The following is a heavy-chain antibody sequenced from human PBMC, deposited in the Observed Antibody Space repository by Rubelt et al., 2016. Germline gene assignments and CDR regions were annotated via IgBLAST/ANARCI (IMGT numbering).Heavy chain of an antibody. CDR3: SSGGIAARLFDY. CDR1: GYTFTSYG. J-gene: IGHJ4*02. D-gene: IGHD6-6*01. Sequence: QVQLVQSGAEVKKPGASVKVSCKASGYTFTSYGISWVRPAPGQGLEWMGWISAYNGNKNHAQKLQGRVTMTTDSSTSTASMELRSLRSDETAVYDWSSGGIAARLFDYWGQGTLVTVSS. CDR2: ISAYNGNK. V-gene: IGHV1-18*01.